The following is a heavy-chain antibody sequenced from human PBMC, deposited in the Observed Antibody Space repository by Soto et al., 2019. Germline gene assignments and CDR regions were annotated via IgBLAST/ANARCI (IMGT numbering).Heavy chain of an antibody. CDR1: GGSISSYY. Sequence: SETLSLTCTVSGGSISSYYWSWIRQPPGKGLEWIGYIYYSGSTNYNPSLKSRVTISVDTSKNQFSLKLSSVTAADTAVYYCARAPPYCGGDCYSGAFDIWGQGTMVTVSS. D-gene: IGHD2-21*02. CDR2: IYYSGST. CDR3: ARAPPYCGGDCYSGAFDI. V-gene: IGHV4-59*01. J-gene: IGHJ3*02.